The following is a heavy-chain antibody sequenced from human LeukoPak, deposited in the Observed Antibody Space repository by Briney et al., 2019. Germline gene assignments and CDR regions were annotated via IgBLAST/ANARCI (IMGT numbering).Heavy chain of an antibody. CDR1: GFSFSSYN. CDR2: ITSSSTYT. D-gene: IGHD6-19*01. Sequence: GGSLRLSCAASGFSFSSYNMNWVRQTPGKGLEWVSSITSSSTYTFYADSVKGRFTISRDNAKNSLYLQMNSLRAEDTAVYYCARAQYSSGWYFTAGYYYYYMDVWGKGTTVTISS. CDR3: ARAQYSSGWYFTAGYYYYYMDV. J-gene: IGHJ6*03. V-gene: IGHV3-21*01.